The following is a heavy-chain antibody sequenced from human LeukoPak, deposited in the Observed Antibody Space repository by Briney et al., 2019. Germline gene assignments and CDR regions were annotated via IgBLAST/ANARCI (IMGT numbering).Heavy chain of an antibody. CDR2: FYYSGST. V-gene: IGHV4-59*08. CDR1: GGSISSYY. CDR3: ARLGSGISDY. Sequence: PSETLSLTCTASGGSISSYYWSWIRQPPGKGLEWIGYFYYSGSTNYNPSLKSRVTISVDTSNNQFSLKLSSMTAADTAVYYCARLGSGISDYWGQGTLVTVSS. D-gene: IGHD1-14*01. J-gene: IGHJ4*02.